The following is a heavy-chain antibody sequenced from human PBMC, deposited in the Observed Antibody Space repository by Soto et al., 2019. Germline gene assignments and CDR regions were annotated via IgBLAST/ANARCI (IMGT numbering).Heavy chain of an antibody. Sequence: QDHLAQSGAEVKKPGSSVTVSCKASGATFNSCGIRWVRQAPGQGLDWMGVIIPLYGTVNYAQKFQGRVSITADKSTSTAYMDLSGLRSDDTAVYYCARVRVIRGIIPSHFGLWGQGTLVTVSS. CDR1: GATFNSCG. CDR2: IIPLYGTV. D-gene: IGHD3-10*01. V-gene: IGHV1-69*06. J-gene: IGHJ4*02. CDR3: ARVRVIRGIIPSHFGL.